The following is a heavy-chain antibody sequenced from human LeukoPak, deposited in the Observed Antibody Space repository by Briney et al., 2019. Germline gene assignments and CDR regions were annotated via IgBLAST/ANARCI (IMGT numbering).Heavy chain of an antibody. D-gene: IGHD7-27*01. J-gene: IGHJ4*02. CDR1: GYTFTSYG. CDR3: ARDYRTGFDY. Sequence: ASVKVSCKASGYTFTSYGISWVRQAPGQGLEWLGWISTYNGNTHYAQKLQGRVTMTTDTSTTTAYMELRSLRSDDTAVYYCARDYRTGFDYWGQGTLVTVSS. V-gene: IGHV1-18*01. CDR2: ISTYNGNT.